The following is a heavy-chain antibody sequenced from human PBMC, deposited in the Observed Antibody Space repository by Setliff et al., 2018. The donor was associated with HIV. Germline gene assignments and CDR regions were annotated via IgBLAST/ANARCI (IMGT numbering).Heavy chain of an antibody. V-gene: IGHV1-69-2*01. CDR3: ATVQDRHFDWFLFAH. D-gene: IGHD3-9*01. Sequence: ASVKVSCKASGHTFTDYHIHWVQQAPGKGLEWMGRVDPEDGETIYAEKFQGSVTITTDTSTDTAYMDLSSLRSEDTAMYYCATVQDRHFDWFLFAHWGQGTLVTVSS. CDR2: VDPEDGET. J-gene: IGHJ4*02. CDR1: GHTFTDYH.